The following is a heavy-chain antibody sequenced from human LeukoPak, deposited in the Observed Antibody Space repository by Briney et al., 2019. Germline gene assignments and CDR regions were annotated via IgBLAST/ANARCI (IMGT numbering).Heavy chain of an antibody. CDR1: GGSISSYY. V-gene: IGHV4-59*08. Sequence: SETLSLTCTVSGGSISSYYWSWIRQPPGKGLEWIGYIYYSGSTNYNPSLKSRVTISVDTSKNQFSLKLSSVTAADTAVYYCARHYHCSSTSCYGGGWFDPWGQGTLVTVSS. D-gene: IGHD2-2*01. CDR3: ARHYHCSSTSCYGGGWFDP. J-gene: IGHJ5*02. CDR2: IYYSGST.